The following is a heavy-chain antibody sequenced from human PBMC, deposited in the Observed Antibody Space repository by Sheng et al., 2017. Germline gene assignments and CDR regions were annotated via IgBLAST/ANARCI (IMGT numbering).Heavy chain of an antibody. Sequence: EVKLVQSGGGLAKPGGSLRLSCAASGFSTSGYTLTWVRQAPGKGLEWVSSISSSSSYIYEADSVKGRFTISRDNAKNSLFLQMDGLKVEDTAVYFCARDASLFFGMDVCGQGTTVIVSS. V-gene: IGHV3-21*01. J-gene: IGHJ6*02. CDR3: ARDASLFFGMDV. D-gene: IGHD3-16*01. CDR1: GFSTSGYT. CDR2: ISSSSSYI.